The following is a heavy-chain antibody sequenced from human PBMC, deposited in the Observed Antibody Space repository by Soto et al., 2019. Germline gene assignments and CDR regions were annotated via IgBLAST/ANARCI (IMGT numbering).Heavy chain of an antibody. J-gene: IGHJ6*02. CDR3: SRDPRDIVVVQDNRGSYYYYYYGMDV. V-gene: IGHV1-69*06. Sequence: QVQLVQSGAEVKKPGSSVKVSCKASGGTFSSYAISWVRQAPGQGLEWMGGIIPIFCTANYAQKLQGRVTITADNSTSTAYMELSSLRSEDRAVYYCSRDPRDIVVVQDNRGSYYYYYYGMDVWGRGSTVT. D-gene: IGHD2-2*01. CDR2: IIPIFCTA. CDR1: GGTFSSYA.